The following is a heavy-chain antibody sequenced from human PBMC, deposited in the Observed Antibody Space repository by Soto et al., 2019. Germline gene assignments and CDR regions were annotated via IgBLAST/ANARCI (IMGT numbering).Heavy chain of an antibody. CDR1: GGSFSGYY. J-gene: IGHJ4*02. V-gene: IGHV4-34*01. D-gene: IGHD5-18*01. CDR2: INHSGST. CDR3: ARDGWIQLWYILDY. Sequence: SETLSLTCAVYGGSFSGYYWSWIRQPPGKGLEWIGEINHSGSTNYNPSLKSRVTISVDTSKNQFSLKLSSVTAADTAVYYCARDGWIQLWYILDYWGQVTLVT.